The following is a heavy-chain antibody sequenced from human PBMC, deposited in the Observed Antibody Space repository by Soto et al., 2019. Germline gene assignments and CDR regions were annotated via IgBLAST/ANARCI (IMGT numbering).Heavy chain of an antibody. Sequence: PGGSLRLSCEGSGFTFSAYAMNWVSQAPGKGLEWVSYISSRSDTLYYADSVKGRFTISRDNAKNSVYLQVNNLRDEDTAVYYCARDWDIVILSVPIPNYNYGMDVWGQGTTVTVSS. J-gene: IGHJ6*02. CDR3: ARDWDIVILSVPIPNYNYGMDV. D-gene: IGHD2-15*01. CDR2: ISSRSDTL. V-gene: IGHV3-48*02. CDR1: GFTFSAYA.